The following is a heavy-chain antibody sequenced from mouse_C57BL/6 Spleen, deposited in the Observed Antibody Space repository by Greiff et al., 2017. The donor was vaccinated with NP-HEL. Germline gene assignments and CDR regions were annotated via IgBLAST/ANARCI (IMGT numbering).Heavy chain of an antibody. Sequence: EVKLVESGPGLVKPSQSLSLTCSVTGYSITSGYYWNWIRQFPGNKLEWMGYISYDGSNNFNPSLKNRISITRDTSKNQFFLKLNSVTTEDTATYYCALANWDVFDYWGQGTTLTVSS. D-gene: IGHD4-1*01. J-gene: IGHJ2*01. CDR2: ISYDGSN. CDR3: ALANWDVFDY. V-gene: IGHV3-6*01. CDR1: GYSITSGYY.